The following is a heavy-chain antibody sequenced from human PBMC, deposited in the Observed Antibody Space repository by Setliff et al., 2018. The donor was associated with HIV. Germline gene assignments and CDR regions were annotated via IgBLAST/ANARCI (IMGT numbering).Heavy chain of an antibody. CDR2: VNPNSGDT. J-gene: IGHJ5*02. CDR1: GYSFTDYF. Sequence: GASVKVSCKASGYSFTDYFMHWVRQAPGQGLEWMGRVNPNSGDTNYAQKFQGRGTMTRHTSISTAYMELSRLTSDDTAVYYCAREGDVLSGYYVNWFDPWGQGTLFTVSS. V-gene: IGHV1-2*06. D-gene: IGHD3-3*01. CDR3: AREGDVLSGYYVNWFDP.